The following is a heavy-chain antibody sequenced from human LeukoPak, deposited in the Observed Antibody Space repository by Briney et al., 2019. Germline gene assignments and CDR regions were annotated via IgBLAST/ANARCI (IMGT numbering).Heavy chain of an antibody. CDR1: GYTFTSYD. D-gene: IGHD7-27*01. CDR3: AKNIALTGEFDS. CDR2: MNLNSGNT. V-gene: IGHV1-8*01. J-gene: IGHJ4*02. Sequence: ASVKVSCKASGYTFTSYDVNWFRQATGQGLEGMGWMNLNSGNTGYAQKFQGRVPLTRETSISTAYLELISLRSEATAVYYCAKNIALTGEFDSWGQGTLVTVSS.